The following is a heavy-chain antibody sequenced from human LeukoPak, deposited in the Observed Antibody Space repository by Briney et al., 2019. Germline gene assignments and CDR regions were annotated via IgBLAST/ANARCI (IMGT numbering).Heavy chain of an antibody. J-gene: IGHJ4*02. V-gene: IGHV1-46*01. CDR2: INPSGGTT. CDR3: ARDPQSGYSSSWHFDY. Sequence: ASVKVSCKASGYTFTSYYMNWVRQAPGQGLEWMGMINPSGGTTSYAQKFQDRVTMTRDMSTSTVYMELSSLRSEDTAVYYCARDPQSGYSSSWHFDYWGQGTLVTVSS. D-gene: IGHD6-13*01. CDR1: GYTFTSYY.